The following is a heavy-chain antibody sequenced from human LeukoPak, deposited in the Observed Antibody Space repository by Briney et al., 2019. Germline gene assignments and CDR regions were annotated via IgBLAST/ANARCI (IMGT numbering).Heavy chain of an antibody. CDR2: INQGGNDK. Sequence: PGGSLRLSCAASGLTFRRYGMHWVRQAPGKGLEWVANINQGGNDKQYVDSMKGRFTIARDNAKNSLFLQMDGLRVEDTAVYYCVTTTRGYSRDYWGQGTLVTVSS. CDR3: VTTTRGYSRDY. J-gene: IGHJ4*02. V-gene: IGHV3-7*01. CDR1: GLTFRRYG. D-gene: IGHD3-22*01.